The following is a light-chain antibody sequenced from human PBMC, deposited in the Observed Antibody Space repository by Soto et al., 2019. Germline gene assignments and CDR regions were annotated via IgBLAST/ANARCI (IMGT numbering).Light chain of an antibody. V-gene: IGLV2-11*01. Sequence: QSALTQPRSVSGSPRQSVTISGTGTSSDVAGYNHVSSSQQHPGKAPKPMISDVSKRPSGVPDRFSGSKSGNTASLTISGLQAEDEADYYCCSYAGSFYVFGTGTKVTVL. CDR3: CSYAGSFYV. CDR1: SSDVAGYNH. CDR2: DVS. J-gene: IGLJ1*01.